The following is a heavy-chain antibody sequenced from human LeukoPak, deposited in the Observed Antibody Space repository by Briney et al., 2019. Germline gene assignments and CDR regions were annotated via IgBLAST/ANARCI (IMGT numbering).Heavy chain of an antibody. V-gene: IGHV1-2*06. CDR1: GYTFTAYF. J-gene: IGHJ4*02. CDR3: ARPTSYGYYFDS. Sequence: ASVKVSCKAAGYTFTAYFIHWVRQAPGQGLEWIGRINPNSGDTNYAQKFQGRVTMTRDTSTSTAYMELSRLTSDDTAVYYCARPTSYGYYFDSWGQGTLVTVSS. CDR2: INPNSGDT. D-gene: IGHD3-16*01.